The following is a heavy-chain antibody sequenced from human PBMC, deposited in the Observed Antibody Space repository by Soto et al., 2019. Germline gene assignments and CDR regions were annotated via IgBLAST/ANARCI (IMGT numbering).Heavy chain of an antibody. D-gene: IGHD3-22*01. V-gene: IGHV4-31*03. Sequence: SETLSLTCTVSGGSISSGGYCWSWIRQHPGKGLEWIGYMYYSGSTYYNPSLKSRVTISVDTSKNQFSLKLSSVTAADTAVYYCAGSSGYRLDAFDIWGQGTMVTVSS. J-gene: IGHJ3*02. CDR1: GGSISSGGYC. CDR3: AGSSGYRLDAFDI. CDR2: MYYSGST.